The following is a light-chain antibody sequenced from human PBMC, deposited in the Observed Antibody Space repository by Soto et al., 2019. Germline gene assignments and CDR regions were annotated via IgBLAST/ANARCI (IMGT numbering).Light chain of an antibody. V-gene: IGKV3-15*01. J-gene: IGKJ1*01. CDR2: GAS. CDR3: QQYNNWPRT. Sequence: EVVMTHSPDTLSVSPLEIATLSFRASQSVSSNLAWYQQKLGQAPRLLIYGASTRATGISARISGSGSGTEFALTISSLQSEDFAIYYCQQYNNWPRTFGQGTKVDIK. CDR1: QSVSSN.